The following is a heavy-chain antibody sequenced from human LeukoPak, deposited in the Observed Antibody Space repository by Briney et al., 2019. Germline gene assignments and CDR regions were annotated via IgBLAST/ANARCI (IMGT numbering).Heavy chain of an antibody. D-gene: IGHD2-21*02. CDR3: ATGGDRRKVGY. CDR2: TYYSGNT. V-gene: IGHV4-59*08. J-gene: IGHJ4*02. CDR1: GGSITSNY. Sequence: SETLSLTCTVSGGSITSNYWSWIRQPPGKGLEWIGYTYYSGNTNYNPSLKSRVTLSLDTSMNQFSLKLTSVTAADTAVYFCATGGDRRKVGYWGQGTLVTVSS.